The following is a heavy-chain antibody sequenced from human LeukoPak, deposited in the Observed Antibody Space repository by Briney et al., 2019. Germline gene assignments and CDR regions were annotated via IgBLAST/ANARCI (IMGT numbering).Heavy chain of an antibody. Sequence: GGSLRLSCAASGFSFSSYSIHWVRQAPVKGLEWVAVISSDGNSKNFALSVKGRFAISRDNSKNTLFLQMNNLRSEDTALYYCVSPTADYPFLYYFDSWGQGTLVTVSS. V-gene: IGHV3-30*09. CDR2: ISSDGNSK. D-gene: IGHD5-12*01. CDR1: GFSFSSYS. CDR3: VSPTADYPFLYYFDS. J-gene: IGHJ4*02.